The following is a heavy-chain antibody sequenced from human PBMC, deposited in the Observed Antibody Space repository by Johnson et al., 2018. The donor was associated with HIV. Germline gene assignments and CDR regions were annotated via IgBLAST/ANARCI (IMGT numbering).Heavy chain of an antibody. J-gene: IGHJ3*02. CDR3: ARDRNCGGDCDAFDI. V-gene: IGHV3-30-3*01. Sequence: QVQLVESGGGVVQPGRSLRLSCAASGFTFSRYAMHWVRQAPGKGLEWLAVISYDGSNKYYADSVKGRFTISRDNAKNSLYLQMNSLRAEDTAVYYCARDRNCGGDCDAFDIWGQGTMVTVSS. CDR2: ISYDGSNK. CDR1: GFTFSRYA. D-gene: IGHD2-21*02.